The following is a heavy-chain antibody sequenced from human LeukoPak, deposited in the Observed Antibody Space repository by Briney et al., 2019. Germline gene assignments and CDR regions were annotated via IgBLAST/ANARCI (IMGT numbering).Heavy chain of an antibody. V-gene: IGHV3-23*01. Sequence: GGSLRLSCAASGFTFSSYAMSWVRQAPGKGLEWASTINRSGGSTYYADSVKGRFTISRDNSKNTLYLQMNSPRAEDTAVYYCAKGLSGWYGVDYWGQGTMVTVSS. J-gene: IGHJ3*01. CDR2: INRSGGST. CDR3: AKGLSGWYGVDY. D-gene: IGHD6-19*01. CDR1: GFTFSSYA.